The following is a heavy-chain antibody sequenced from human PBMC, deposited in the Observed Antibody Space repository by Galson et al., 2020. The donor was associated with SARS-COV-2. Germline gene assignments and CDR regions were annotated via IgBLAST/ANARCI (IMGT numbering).Heavy chain of an antibody. D-gene: IGHD1-26*01. J-gene: IGHJ4*02. CDR1: GGSISSGSYY. CDR2: IYTGVNT. V-gene: IGHV4-61*02. Sequence: SETLSLTCTVSGGSISSGSYYWSWIRQPAGKGLEWIGRIYTGVNTNYNPSLKSRVTISVDTSKNQFSLKLSSVTAADTAVYYCARGSRWDLYFEHWGQGTLVTVSS. CDR3: ARGSRWDLYFEH.